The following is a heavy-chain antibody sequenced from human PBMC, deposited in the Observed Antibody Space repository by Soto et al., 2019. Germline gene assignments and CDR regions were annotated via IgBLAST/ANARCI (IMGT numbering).Heavy chain of an antibody. CDR1: GFTFSSYW. V-gene: IGHV3-7*05. CDR3: ARARPANPYGMDV. Sequence: GGSLRLSCAASGFTFSSYWMSWVRQAPGKGLEWVANIKQDGSEKYYVDSVKGRFTISRDNAKNSLYLQMNSLRAEDTAVYYCARARPANPYGMDVWGQGTTVTVSS. CDR2: IKQDGSEK. D-gene: IGHD7-27*01. J-gene: IGHJ6*02.